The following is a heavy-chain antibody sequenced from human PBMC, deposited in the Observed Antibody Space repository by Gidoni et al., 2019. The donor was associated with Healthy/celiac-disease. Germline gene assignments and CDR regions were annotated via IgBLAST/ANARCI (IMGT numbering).Heavy chain of an antibody. Sequence: EVQLVEAGGGLVQPGGSLRLSCAAPGFPFSSYSMNGVRQAPGKGLEWVSYISSSSSTIYYADSVKGRFTISRDNAKNSLYLQMNSLRAEDTAVYYCARLRGAVPTWGYYYGMDVWGQGTTVTVSS. CDR1: GFPFSSYS. V-gene: IGHV3-48*01. J-gene: IGHJ6*02. CDR2: ISSSSSTI. D-gene: IGHD2-2*01. CDR3: ARLRGAVPTWGYYYGMDV.